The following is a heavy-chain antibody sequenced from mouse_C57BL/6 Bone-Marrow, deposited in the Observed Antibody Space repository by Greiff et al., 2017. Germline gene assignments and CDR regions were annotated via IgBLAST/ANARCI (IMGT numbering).Heavy chain of an antibody. CDR1: GYTFTSYW. Sequence: VQLQQPGAELVRPGSSVKLSCKASGYTFTSYWMAWVQQRPGQGLEWIGNIYPSDSETHYNQKFKDKATLTVDKSSSTAYMQLSSLTSEDSAVYYCARRYYGSSYGWYFDVWGTGTTVTVSS. J-gene: IGHJ1*03. D-gene: IGHD1-1*01. V-gene: IGHV1-61*01. CDR2: IYPSDSET. CDR3: ARRYYGSSYGWYFDV.